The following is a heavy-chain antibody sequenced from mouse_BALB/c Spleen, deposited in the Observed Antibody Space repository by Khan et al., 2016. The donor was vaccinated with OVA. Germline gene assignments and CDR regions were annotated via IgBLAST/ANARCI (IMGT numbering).Heavy chain of an antibody. J-gene: IGHJ2*01. Sequence: EVQLQESGTVLARPGASVKMSCKASGYTFTSYWMHWVKQRPGQGLEWIGAIYPGNSDTNYNQKFKGKAKLTAVTSTSTRYLDLNSLTKEDSAVYYCSRNGFGNYESWDYWGQGTTLTVSS. CDR1: GYTFTSYW. CDR3: SRNGFGNYESWDY. D-gene: IGHD2-1*01. CDR2: IYPGNSDT. V-gene: IGHV1-5*01.